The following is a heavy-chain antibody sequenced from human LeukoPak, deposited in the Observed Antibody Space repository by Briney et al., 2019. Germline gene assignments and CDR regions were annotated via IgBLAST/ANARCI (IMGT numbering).Heavy chain of an antibody. J-gene: IGHJ3*02. CDR3: ARSPRGYCSGGSCYGDALDI. V-gene: IGHV4-59*01. D-gene: IGHD2-15*01. CDR2: IYYSGST. CDR1: GGSISGYY. Sequence: SETLSLTCTVSGGSISGYYWTWIRRSPGKGLEWIGYIYYSGSTNHNPSLKSRVTISVDTSKNQFSLKLSSVTAADTAKYYCARSPRGYCSGGSCYGDALDIWGQGTKVTVSS.